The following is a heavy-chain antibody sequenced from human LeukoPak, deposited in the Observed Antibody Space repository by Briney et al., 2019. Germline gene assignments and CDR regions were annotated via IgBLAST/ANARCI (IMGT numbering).Heavy chain of an antibody. CDR3: ARATSLVLPAADHYYYGLAV. J-gene: IGHJ6*02. CDR2: INPNSGGT. V-gene: IGHV1-2*02. D-gene: IGHD2-2*01. Sequence: ASVKVSCKASGYTFTDYYMHWVRQAPGQGLEWVGWINPNSGGTNSAQKFQGRVTMTRDTSISTAYMELSRLRSDDPAVYYCARATSLVLPAADHYYYGLAVWGQGTTVTVSS. CDR1: GYTFTDYY.